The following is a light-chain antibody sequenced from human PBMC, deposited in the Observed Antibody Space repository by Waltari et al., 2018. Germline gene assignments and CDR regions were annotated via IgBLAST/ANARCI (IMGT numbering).Light chain of an antibody. CDR3: QSADSTNTYWV. J-gene: IGLJ2*01. V-gene: IGLV3-25*03. Sequence: SYELTQPPSVSVSPGQTARIPCSGDELPHTSAFWYRQKPGQAPELLIYKDTERPSGIPERVSASSSGTTVTLTITGVQPEDEADYYCQSADSTNTYWVFGGGTKLTVL. CDR1: ELPHTS. CDR2: KDT.